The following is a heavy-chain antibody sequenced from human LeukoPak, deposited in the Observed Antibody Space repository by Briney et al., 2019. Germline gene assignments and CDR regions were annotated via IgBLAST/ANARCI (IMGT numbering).Heavy chain of an antibody. V-gene: IGHV3-9*01. CDR1: GFTFSSYS. J-gene: IGHJ4*02. D-gene: IGHD2-15*01. Sequence: GGSLRLSCAASGFTFSSYSMNWVRQAPGKGLEWVSGISWNSGSIGYADSVKGRITISRDNAKNSLYLQMNSLRAEDTALYYCAKSGAAYCSGGSCSRPLDYWGQGTLVTVSS. CDR3: AKSGAAYCSGGSCSRPLDY. CDR2: ISWNSGSI.